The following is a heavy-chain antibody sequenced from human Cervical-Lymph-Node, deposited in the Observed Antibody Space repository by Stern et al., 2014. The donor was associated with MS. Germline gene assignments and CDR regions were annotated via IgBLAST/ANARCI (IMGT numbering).Heavy chain of an antibody. CDR3: AKASSGGYDFRLAET. J-gene: IGHJ5*02. CDR2: ISFDGRDK. V-gene: IGHV3-30*18. Sequence: VHLVESGGGVVQPGRSLRLSCAASGFAFSDYGMHWVRQAPGKGLEWVAVISFDGRDKFYADSVKGRCTISRDNSQNTLHLKVNSLRTEDTALYYCAKASSGGYDFRLAETWGQGPLVIVSS. D-gene: IGHD5-12*01. CDR1: GFAFSDYG.